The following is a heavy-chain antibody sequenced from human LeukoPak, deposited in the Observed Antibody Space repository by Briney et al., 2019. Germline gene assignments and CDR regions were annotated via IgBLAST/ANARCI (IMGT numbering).Heavy chain of an antibody. Sequence: SETLSLTCGVYGGSFSGYHWSWIRKAPGKGLEWIGEINDSGRPNYSPSLKSRVTISVDTSKKQFSLKLTSVTAADTAVYYCARGFLTHYDNSGNFYRVSPFDYWGQGTLVTVSS. CDR2: INDSGRP. J-gene: IGHJ4*02. V-gene: IGHV4-34*01. D-gene: IGHD3-22*01. CDR3: ARGFLTHYDNSGNFYRVSPFDY. CDR1: GGSFSGYH.